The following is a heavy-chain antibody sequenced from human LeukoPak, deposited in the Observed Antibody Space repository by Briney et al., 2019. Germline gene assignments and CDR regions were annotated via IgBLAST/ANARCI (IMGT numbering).Heavy chain of an antibody. D-gene: IGHD2-15*01. CDR3: ARGIEIEVAAY. V-gene: IGHV1-8*01. J-gene: IGHJ4*02. CDR1: GYTFTTYG. Sequence: GASVKVSCKASGYTFTTYGINWVRQATGQGPEWMGWMNPNNGNTGYAQKFQGRLTMTRNTSISTAYMELSSLRSDDTAVYYCARGIEIEVAAYWGQGTLVTVSS. CDR2: MNPNNGNT.